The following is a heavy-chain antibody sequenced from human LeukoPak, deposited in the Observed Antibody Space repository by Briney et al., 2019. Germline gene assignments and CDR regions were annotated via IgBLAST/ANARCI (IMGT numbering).Heavy chain of an antibody. CDR3: ARDHRWVVVPAAMPRNYYYYGMDV. J-gene: IGHJ6*02. CDR2: ISYTGST. V-gene: IGHV4-59*12. Sequence: SETLSLTCTVSGGSISNYYWSWIRQPPGEGLEWIGFISYTGSTNYNPSLKSRVAVSVDTSKNQFSLKVTSVTAADTAVYYCARDHRWVVVPAAMPRNYYYYGMDVWGQGTTVTVSS. D-gene: IGHD2-2*01. CDR1: GGSISNYY.